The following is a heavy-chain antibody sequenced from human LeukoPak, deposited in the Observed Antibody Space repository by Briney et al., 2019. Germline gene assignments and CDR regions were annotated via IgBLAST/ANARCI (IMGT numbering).Heavy chain of an antibody. V-gene: IGHV5-51*01. CDR2: IYPGDSDT. CDR1: GYTFINYW. D-gene: IGHD6-6*01. CDR3: ARVPYSISSMDY. Sequence: GEPLKISCKSSGYTFINYWIGWVRQLPGKGLEWMGIIYPGDSDTRYSPSFEGQVSISADKSISTAYLQWSSLKASDTAMYYCARVPYSISSMDYWGQGTLVTVSS. J-gene: IGHJ4*02.